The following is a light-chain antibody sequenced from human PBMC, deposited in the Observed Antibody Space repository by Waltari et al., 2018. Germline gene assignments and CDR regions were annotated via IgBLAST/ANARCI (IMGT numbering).Light chain of an antibody. V-gene: IGLV2-8*01. CDR2: EVT. J-gene: IGLJ3*02. Sequence: QSALTQPLSASGSPGQSVTIPCTGTSNDNGNYNSALWHQQHPDKAPKLMIYEVTKRPSGVPDRFSGSKSGNTASLTVSGLQAEDEADYYCSSYTNTNTWVFGGGTKVTVL. CDR1: SNDNGNYNS. CDR3: SSYTNTNTWV.